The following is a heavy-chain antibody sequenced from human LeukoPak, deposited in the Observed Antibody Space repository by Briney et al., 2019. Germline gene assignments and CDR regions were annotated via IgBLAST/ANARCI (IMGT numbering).Heavy chain of an antibody. V-gene: IGHV4-59*12. Sequence: SETLSLTCTVSGGSISNYYWTWIRQPPGKGLEWIGEIYHSGTTNYNPSLKSRVTISVDKSKNQFSLKLTSVTAADTAVYFCARGRVSSSTWYSTYYYYFYMDVWGKGTTVTVSS. CDR1: GGSISNYY. J-gene: IGHJ6*03. CDR3: ARGRVSSSTWYSTYYYYFYMDV. CDR2: IYHSGTT. D-gene: IGHD6-13*01.